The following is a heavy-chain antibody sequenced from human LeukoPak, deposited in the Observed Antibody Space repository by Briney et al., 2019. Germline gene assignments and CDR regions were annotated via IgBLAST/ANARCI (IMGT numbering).Heavy chain of an antibody. Sequence: SETLSLTCTVSGGSISSYYWSWIRQPPGKGLEWIGEINHSGSTNYNPSLKSRVTISVDTSKNQFSLKLSSVTAADTAVYYCARGALGEKPHGMDVWGQGTTVTVSS. CDR3: ARGALGEKPHGMDV. V-gene: IGHV4-34*01. J-gene: IGHJ6*02. CDR1: GGSISSYY. CDR2: INHSGST.